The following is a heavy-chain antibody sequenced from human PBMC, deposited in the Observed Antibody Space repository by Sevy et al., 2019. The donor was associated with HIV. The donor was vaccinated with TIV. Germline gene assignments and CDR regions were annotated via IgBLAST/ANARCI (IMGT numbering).Heavy chain of an antibody. CDR3: ARIKGDSYSYAMDV. CDR1: GLTVGSLS. Sequence: GGSLRLSCVASGLTVGSLSINWVRQAPGKGLEWVSLIYSAGTTFYSDSVKGRFTISRDNSSNTLDLQMNSLRAEDTAIYYCARIKGDSYSYAMDVWGQGTTVTVSS. J-gene: IGHJ6*02. V-gene: IGHV3-53*01. D-gene: IGHD3-22*01. CDR2: IYSAGTT.